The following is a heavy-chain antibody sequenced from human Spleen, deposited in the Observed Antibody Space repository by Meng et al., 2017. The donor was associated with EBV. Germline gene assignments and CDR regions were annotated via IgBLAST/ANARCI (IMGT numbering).Heavy chain of an antibody. Sequence: LPLPEPGPGLGKPSETLSLTCTVSGGSITYSDYYWGWIRQPPGKGLEWIGNVYYSGNTNYNPSLKSRVTLSTDTSKNQFSLKLSSLTAADTAVYYCARDRRTMGSDYWGHGILVTVSS. CDR2: VYYSGNT. D-gene: IGHD4/OR15-4a*01. J-gene: IGHJ4*01. V-gene: IGHV4-39*07. CDR1: GGSITYSDYY. CDR3: ARDRRTMGSDY.